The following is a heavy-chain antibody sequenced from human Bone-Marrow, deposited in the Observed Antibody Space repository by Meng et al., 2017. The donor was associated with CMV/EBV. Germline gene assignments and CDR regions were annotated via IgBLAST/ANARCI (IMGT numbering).Heavy chain of an antibody. CDR3: ARVGCSSTSCSLDY. Sequence: GRLWESGWGLVKAGGSRRLVCAASGLTFSEYYMSWIRQAPGKGLEWVSYISSSSSYTNYADSVKGRFTISRDNAKNSLYLQMNSLRAEDTAVYYCARVGCSSTSCSLDYWGQGTLVTVSS. D-gene: IGHD2-2*01. V-gene: IGHV3-11*03. CDR1: GLTFSEYY. J-gene: IGHJ4*02. CDR2: ISSSSSYT.